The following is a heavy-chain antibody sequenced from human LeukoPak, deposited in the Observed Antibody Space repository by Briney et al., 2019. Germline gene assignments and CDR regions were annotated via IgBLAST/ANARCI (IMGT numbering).Heavy chain of an antibody. V-gene: IGHV3-23*01. D-gene: IGHD3-10*01. CDR2: ISGSGGST. J-gene: IGHJ4*02. Sequence: QPGGSLRLSCAASGFTFSSYAMSWVRQAPGKGLEWVSAISGSGGSTYYADSVKGRFTISRDNSKNTLYLQMNSLRAEDAAVYYCARAQGWFGELLDWGQGTLVTVSS. CDR3: ARAQGWFGELLD. CDR1: GFTFSSYA.